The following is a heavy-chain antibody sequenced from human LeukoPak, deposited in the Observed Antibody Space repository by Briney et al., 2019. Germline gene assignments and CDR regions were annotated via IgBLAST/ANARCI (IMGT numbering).Heavy chain of an antibody. CDR1: GFTVSDYY. Sequence: MTGESLRLSCAASGFTVSDYYMSWIRQAPGKGLEWVSYISSSGSPIYYADSVKGRFTISSDNAKNSLYLQMNSLRAEDTAVYYCARDRVGYCSSTSCYNYYYGMDVWGQGTTVTVSS. CDR2: ISSSGSPI. D-gene: IGHD2-2*01. J-gene: IGHJ6*02. V-gene: IGHV3-11*01. CDR3: ARDRVGYCSSTSCYNYYYGMDV.